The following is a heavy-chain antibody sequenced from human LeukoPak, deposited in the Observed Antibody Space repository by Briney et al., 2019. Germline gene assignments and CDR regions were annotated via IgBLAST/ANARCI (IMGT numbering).Heavy chain of an antibody. CDR2: IWYDGINK. Sequence: GGSLRLSCAASGFTFSTYGMHWVRQAPGKGLEWVAFIWYDGINKYYADSVKGRFTISRDNSKNTLYLQMNSLRAEDTAVYYCAKSRLSGINDAFDIWGQGTMVTVSS. CDR1: GFTFSTYG. D-gene: IGHD3-3*01. V-gene: IGHV3-30*02. CDR3: AKSRLSGINDAFDI. J-gene: IGHJ3*02.